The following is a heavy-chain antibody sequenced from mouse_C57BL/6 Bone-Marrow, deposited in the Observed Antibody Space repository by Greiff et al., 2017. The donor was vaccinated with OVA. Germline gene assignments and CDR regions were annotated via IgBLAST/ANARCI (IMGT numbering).Heavy chain of an antibody. J-gene: IGHJ4*01. CDR2: IYWDDDK. CDR1: GFSLSTSGMG. D-gene: IGHD1-1*01. CDR3: ARGLRSNFYYYAMDY. V-gene: IGHV8-12*01. Sequence: QVTLKVSGPGILQSSQTLSLTCSFSGFSLSTSGMGVSWIRQPSGKGLEWLAHIYWDDDKRYNPSLKSRLTISKDTSRNQVFLKITSVDTADTATYDCARGLRSNFYYYAMDYWGQGTSVTVSS.